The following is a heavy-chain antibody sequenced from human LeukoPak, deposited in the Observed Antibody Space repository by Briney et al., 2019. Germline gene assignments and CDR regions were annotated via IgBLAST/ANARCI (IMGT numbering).Heavy chain of an antibody. CDR1: SGSISSSSFY. V-gene: IGHV4-39*01. Sequence: SETLSLTCTVSSGSISSSSFYWGWIRQPPGKGLEWIGNIYYSGSTYYNPSLQSRVTISVDTSEKQFSLRLRSVTAADTAVYYCASVRGSYYSPTYYFDYWGQGALITVSS. CDR3: ASVRGSYYSPTYYFDY. J-gene: IGHJ4*02. CDR2: IYYSGST. D-gene: IGHD3-10*01.